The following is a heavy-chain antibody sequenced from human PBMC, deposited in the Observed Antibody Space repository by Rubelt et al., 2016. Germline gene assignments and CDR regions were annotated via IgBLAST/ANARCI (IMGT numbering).Heavy chain of an antibody. Sequence: GLVKPSETLSLTCTVSGYSISTYYWGWIRQPPGKGLEWIGDIYHSGSTYYNPSLKSRVTISVDTSKNQFSLKLSSVTAADTAVYYCARVARVVAGTRQPSINSWGQGTLVTVSS. V-gene: IGHV4-38-2*02. CDR3: ARVARVVAGTRQPSINS. D-gene: IGHD6-19*01. CDR1: GYSISTYY. CDR2: IYHSGST. J-gene: IGHJ4*02.